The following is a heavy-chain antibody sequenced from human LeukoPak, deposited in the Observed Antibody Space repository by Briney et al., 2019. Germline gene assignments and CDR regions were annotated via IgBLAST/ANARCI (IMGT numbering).Heavy chain of an antibody. V-gene: IGHV3-21*04. D-gene: IGHD3-22*01. Sequence: PGGSLTLSCAASGFTFSSYSMNWIRQAPGQGLEWISSISSSSSYIYYADSVKGRFTISRDNSKNTLYLQMNSLRAEDTAVYYCARDPFLYDSSGYYYDTFDYWGQGTLVTVSS. CDR3: ARDPFLYDSSGYYYDTFDY. CDR2: ISSSSSYI. J-gene: IGHJ4*02. CDR1: GFTFSSYS.